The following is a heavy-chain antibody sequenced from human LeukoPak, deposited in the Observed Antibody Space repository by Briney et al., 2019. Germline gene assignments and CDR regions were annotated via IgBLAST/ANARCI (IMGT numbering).Heavy chain of an antibody. CDR3: AKDKSWNVCDY. CDR1: GFTFSDYY. J-gene: IGHJ4*02. D-gene: IGHD1-1*01. Sequence: GGSLRLSCAASGFTFSDYYMSWIRQAPGKGLEWVSYITSSAPTIYYADSVKGRFTISRDNSKNTLYLQMNSLRAENTAVYYCAKDKSWNVCDYWGRGTLVTVSS. CDR2: ITSSAPTI. V-gene: IGHV3-11*04.